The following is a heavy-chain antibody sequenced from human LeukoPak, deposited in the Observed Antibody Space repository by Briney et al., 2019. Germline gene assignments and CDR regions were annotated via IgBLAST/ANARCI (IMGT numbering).Heavy chain of an antibody. CDR1: GFTFVNYA. CDR2: ISTSGDNT. CDR3: AKGKITFGGIIVH. J-gene: IGHJ4*02. D-gene: IGHD3-16*02. Sequence: GGSLRFSCAASGFTFVNYAMTWVRQAPGKGLEWVSAISTSGDNTYYTDSVKGRFTISRDNSRDTLYLQMNSLRVEDTAVYYCAKGKITFGGIIVHWGQGTLVTVSS. V-gene: IGHV3-23*01.